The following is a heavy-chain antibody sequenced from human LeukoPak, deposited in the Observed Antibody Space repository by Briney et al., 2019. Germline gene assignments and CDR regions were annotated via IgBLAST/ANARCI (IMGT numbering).Heavy chain of an antibody. CDR1: GFTFSTYG. J-gene: IGHJ4*02. CDR2: ISDTSSYI. D-gene: IGHD3-22*01. Sequence: GGSLRLSCAASGFTFSTYGMNWVRQPPGKGLEWVSSISDTSSYIYYADSVKGRFTISRDNAKNSLHLQMNSLRAEDTAVYYCASTGASNYYDSSDYLNWGQGTLVTVSS. V-gene: IGHV3-21*01. CDR3: ASTGASNYYDSSDYLN.